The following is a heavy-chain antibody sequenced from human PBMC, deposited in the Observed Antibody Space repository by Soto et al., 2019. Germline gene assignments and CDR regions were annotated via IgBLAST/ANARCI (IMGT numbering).Heavy chain of an antibody. V-gene: IGHV1-2*04. Sequence: ASVKVSCKASGYTFTGYYIHWVRQAPGQGLEWMGWINPNSGGTNYAQKFQGWVTMTRDTSISTAYMELSRLRSDDTAVYYCARAASGYCSSTSCGNYYYGMDVWGQGTTVTVSS. CDR3: ARAASGYCSSTSCGNYYYGMDV. CDR2: INPNSGGT. D-gene: IGHD2-2*01. J-gene: IGHJ6*02. CDR1: GYTFTGYY.